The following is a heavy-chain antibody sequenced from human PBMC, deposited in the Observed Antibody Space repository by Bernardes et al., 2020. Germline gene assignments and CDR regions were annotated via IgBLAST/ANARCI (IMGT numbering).Heavy chain of an antibody. CDR1: GFTFSSYA. CDR2: ISYDGSNK. Sequence: GGSLRLSCAASGFTFSSYAMHWVRQAPGKGLEWVAVISYDGSNKYYADSVKGRFTISRDNSKNTLYLQMNSLRAEDTAVYYCARDRVQYQLLYNWFDPWGQGTLVTVSS. J-gene: IGHJ5*02. V-gene: IGHV3-30-3*01. CDR3: ARDRVQYQLLYNWFDP. D-gene: IGHD2-2*01.